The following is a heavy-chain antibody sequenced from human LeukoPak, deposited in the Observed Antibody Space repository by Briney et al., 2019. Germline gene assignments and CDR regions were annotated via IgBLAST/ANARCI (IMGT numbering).Heavy chain of an antibody. CDR2: IHHSGST. J-gene: IGHJ4*02. CDR1: GGSISSYY. CDR3: ARDRGWELLLFDY. V-gene: IGHV4-59*12. D-gene: IGHD1-26*01. Sequence: SETLSLTCTVSGGSISSYYWSWIRQPPGKGPEWIGHIHHSGSTKYNPSLQSRVTISVDTSKNQFSLKLSSVTAADTAVYYCARDRGWELLLFDYWGQGTLVTVSS.